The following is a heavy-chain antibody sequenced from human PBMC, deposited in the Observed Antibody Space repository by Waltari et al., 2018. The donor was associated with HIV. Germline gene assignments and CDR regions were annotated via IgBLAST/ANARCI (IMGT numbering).Heavy chain of an antibody. CDR3: ARDGLRYSGTFYSDY. J-gene: IGHJ4*02. CDR2: LSTYNANT. Sequence: QVHLVQSGAEMKKPGASVKVSCKASVYTFLSNGISWVRQALGHGLEWMGWLSTYNANTNYAQSLQGRVTMTTDTSTTTAYMELRSLTSDDTAVYYCARDGLRYSGTFYSDYWGQGTLVTVSS. D-gene: IGHD1-26*01. CDR1: VYTFLSNG. V-gene: IGHV1-18*01.